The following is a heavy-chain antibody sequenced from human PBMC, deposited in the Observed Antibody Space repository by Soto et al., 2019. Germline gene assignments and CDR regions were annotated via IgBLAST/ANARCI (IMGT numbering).Heavy chain of an antibody. Sequence: PGGSLRLCCTASGFTFSMYWMHWVRQVPGKGPEWVSRISDDGSRADYADSVKGRFTISRDNAKNTLYLEMHVLRADDTAVYYCTRGPRPSSVGTGAFWGQGTPVTVSS. CDR1: GFTFSMYW. CDR3: TRGPRPSSVGTGAF. V-gene: IGHV3-74*01. J-gene: IGHJ4*02. CDR2: ISDDGSRA. D-gene: IGHD3-10*01.